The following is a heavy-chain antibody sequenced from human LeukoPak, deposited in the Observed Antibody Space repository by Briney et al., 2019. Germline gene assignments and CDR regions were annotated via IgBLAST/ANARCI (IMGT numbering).Heavy chain of an antibody. Sequence: ASAKVPCKVSGYTLPELSMHWVRQAPGKGLEWMECFYPEDGETIYAQKFQGRVTMTEDTSTDTAYMELSRLRSEDTAVYYCATVVPATIRFDPWGQGTLVSVSS. CDR2: FYPEDGET. D-gene: IGHD2-2*01. J-gene: IGHJ5*02. CDR3: ATVVPATIRFDP. V-gene: IGHV1-24*01. CDR1: GYTLPELS.